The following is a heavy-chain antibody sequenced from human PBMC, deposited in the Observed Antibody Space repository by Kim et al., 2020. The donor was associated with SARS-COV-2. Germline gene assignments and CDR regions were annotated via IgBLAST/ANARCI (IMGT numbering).Heavy chain of an antibody. CDR3: VRDAGGY. D-gene: IGHD2-15*01. CDR2: YSGGST. J-gene: IGHJ4*02. V-gene: IGHV3-53*01. Sequence: YSGGSTYYADSVMGRFTISRDNSKNTLYLQMNSLRADDMAVYYCVRDAGGYWGQGTLVTVSS.